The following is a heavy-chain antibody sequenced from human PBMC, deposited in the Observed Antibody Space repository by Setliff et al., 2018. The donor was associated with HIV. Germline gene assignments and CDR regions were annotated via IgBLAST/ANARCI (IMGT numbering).Heavy chain of an antibody. CDR2: VSPYNGDT. Sequence: ASVKVSCKASGYGFGSYGFSWVRQAPGEGLEWVGWVSPYNGDTNYAQKFQGRVTMTRDASARTLYMELNSLRSEDTAVYYCAKFIVPHRFTGGPLDYWGQGTLVTVPQ. J-gene: IGHJ4*02. V-gene: IGHV1-18*01. D-gene: IGHD2-15*01. CDR1: GYGFGSYG. CDR3: AKFIVPHRFTGGPLDY.